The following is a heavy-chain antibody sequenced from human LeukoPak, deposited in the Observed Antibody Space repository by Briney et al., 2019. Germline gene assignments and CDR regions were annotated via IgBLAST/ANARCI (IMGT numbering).Heavy chain of an antibody. J-gene: IGHJ3*02. CDR1: GFIFSSYW. Sequence: PGGSLRLSCVASGFIFSSYWMSWVRQAPGKGLEWVANIKQDGSEKYYVDSVKGRFTISRDNAKNSLYLQMNSLRAEDTAVYYCARIGSYYVSDTFDIWGQGTMVTVSS. V-gene: IGHV3-7*01. D-gene: IGHD1-26*01. CDR3: ARIGSYYVSDTFDI. CDR2: IKQDGSEK.